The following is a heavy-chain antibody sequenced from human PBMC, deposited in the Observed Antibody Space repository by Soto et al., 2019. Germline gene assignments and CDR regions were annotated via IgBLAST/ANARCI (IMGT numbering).Heavy chain of an antibody. CDR1: CGSIISGGYS. V-gene: IGHV4-30-2*01. CDR3: ARGDWFDP. Sequence: SETVSLTCAFSCGSIISGGYSWSWIRQPPGKGLEWIGYIYHSGSTYYNLSLKSRVTISVDRSKNQFSLKLSSVTAADTAVYYCARGDWFDPWGQGTLVTVSS. CDR2: IYHSGST. J-gene: IGHJ5*02.